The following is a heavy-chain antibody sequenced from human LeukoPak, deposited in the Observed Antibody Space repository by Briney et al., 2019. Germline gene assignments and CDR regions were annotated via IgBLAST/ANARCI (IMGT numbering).Heavy chain of an antibody. Sequence: GGSLRLSCAASGFTFSSYGMHWVRQAPGKGLEWVAVISYDGSNKYYADSVKGRFTISRDNSKNTLYLQMNSLRAEDTAVYYCARTTTMIRGVIGSGMDVWGQGTTVTVSS. J-gene: IGHJ6*02. V-gene: IGHV3-30*03. D-gene: IGHD3-10*01. CDR3: ARTTTMIRGVIGSGMDV. CDR2: ISYDGSNK. CDR1: GFTFSSYG.